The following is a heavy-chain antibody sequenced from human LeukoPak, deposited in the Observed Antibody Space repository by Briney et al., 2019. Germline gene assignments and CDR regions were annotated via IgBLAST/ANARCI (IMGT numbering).Heavy chain of an antibody. J-gene: IGHJ6*03. CDR2: SSVRGGST. CDR3: AKAQTYYDFWSGYYYYYYMDV. Sequence: PGGSLRLSCAASGFTFSSYAMNWVRQAPGKGRDGVSASSVRGGSTYYADSVKGRFTISRDNSKNTLYLQMTSLRAEDTAVYYCAKAQTYYDFWSGYYYYYYMDVWGKGTTVTVSS. CDR1: GFTFSSYA. V-gene: IGHV3-23*01. D-gene: IGHD3-3*01.